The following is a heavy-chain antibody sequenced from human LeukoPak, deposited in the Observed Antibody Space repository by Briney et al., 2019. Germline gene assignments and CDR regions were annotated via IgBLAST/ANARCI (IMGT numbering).Heavy chain of an antibody. J-gene: IGHJ6*03. CDR1: GFTFSSYA. Sequence: GGSLRLSCAASGFTFSSYAMHWVRQAPGKGLEWVAVISYDGSNKYHADSVKGRFTISRDNSKNTLYLQMNSLRAEDTAVYYCARNTIPWDYYYYYMDVWGKGTTVTISS. CDR2: ISYDGSNK. V-gene: IGHV3-30*04. CDR3: ARNTIPWDYYYYYMDV. D-gene: IGHD5-24*01.